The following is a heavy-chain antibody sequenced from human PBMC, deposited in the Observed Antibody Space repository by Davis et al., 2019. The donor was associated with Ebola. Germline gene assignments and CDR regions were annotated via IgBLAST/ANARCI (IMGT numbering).Heavy chain of an antibody. CDR2: IKEDGSEK. CDR1: GFTFNRYW. V-gene: IGHV3-7*03. J-gene: IGHJ6*02. CDR3: ARVSVPAALVPIDYYAMDV. D-gene: IGHD2-2*01. Sequence: PGGFLRLSCAASGFTFNRYWMSWVRQAPGKGLQWVANIKEDGSEKYYVDSVKGRFTISRDNAKNSLYLQMNSLRAEDTAVYYCARVSVPAALVPIDYYAMDVWGQGTTVTVSS.